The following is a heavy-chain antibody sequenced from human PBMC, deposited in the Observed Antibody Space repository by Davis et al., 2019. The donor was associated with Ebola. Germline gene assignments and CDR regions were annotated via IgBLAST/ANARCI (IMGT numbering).Heavy chain of an antibody. D-gene: IGHD3-22*01. V-gene: IGHV5-51*01. CDR3: ARPSSGYEASFDY. CDR2: IYPGDSDT. CDR1: GFTFMNYW. J-gene: IGHJ4*02. Sequence: GESLKISCQASGFTFMNYWISWVRQMPGKGLEWMGIIYPGDSDTRYSPSVQGQVTISADKSINTASLQWDSLKASDTAMYYCARPSSGYEASFDYWGQGTPVTVSS.